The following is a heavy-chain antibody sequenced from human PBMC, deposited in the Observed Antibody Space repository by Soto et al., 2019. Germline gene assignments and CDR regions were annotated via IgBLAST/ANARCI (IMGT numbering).Heavy chain of an antibody. CDR3: ARVGRYCSGGSCYSVTAMVTPHYYYYCMDV. Sequence: QVQLVQSGAEVKKPGSSVKVSCKASGGTFSSYAISWVRQAPGQGLEWMGGIIPIFGTANYAQKFQGRVTITADESPSTAYMELISLRSEDTAVYYCARVGRYCSGGSCYSVTAMVTPHYYYYCMDVWGQGTTVTFSS. CDR1: GGTFSSYA. J-gene: IGHJ6*02. D-gene: IGHD2-15*01. V-gene: IGHV1-69*12. CDR2: IIPIFGTA.